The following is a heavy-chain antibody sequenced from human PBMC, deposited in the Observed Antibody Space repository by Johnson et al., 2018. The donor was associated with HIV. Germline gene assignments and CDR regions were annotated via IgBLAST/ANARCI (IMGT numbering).Heavy chain of an antibody. D-gene: IGHD2-15*01. Sequence: VQLVESGGGVVQPGRSLTLSCTPSGFTFTTYIMHWVRQAPGKGLEWVAFISYDGNDRNYADFVKGRFTISRDNSKNTLSLQLNSLRPEDTAVYYCARGGDCSGGRCYLHDAFDFWGQGTMVTVSS. CDR2: ISYDGNDR. J-gene: IGHJ3*01. V-gene: IGHV3-30*04. CDR1: GFTFTTYI. CDR3: ARGGDCSGGRCYLHDAFDF.